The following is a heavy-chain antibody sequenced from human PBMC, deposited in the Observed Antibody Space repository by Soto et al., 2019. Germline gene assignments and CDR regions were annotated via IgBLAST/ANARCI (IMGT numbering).Heavy chain of an antibody. CDR3: ARESYAGAVY. D-gene: IGHD7-27*01. Sequence: PGGSLRLSCAASGFTFSSHAMHWVRQAPGKGLEWVAVVSYDGSNKYYADSVKGRFTISRDNAKNSLYLQMNSLRAEDTAVYYCARESYAGAVYWGQGTLVTVSS. J-gene: IGHJ4*02. CDR2: VSYDGSNK. CDR1: GFTFSSHA. V-gene: IGHV3-30*03.